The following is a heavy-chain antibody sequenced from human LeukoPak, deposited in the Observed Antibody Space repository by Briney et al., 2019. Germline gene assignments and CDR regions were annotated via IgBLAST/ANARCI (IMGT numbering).Heavy chain of an antibody. V-gene: IGHV1-8*01. J-gene: IGHJ6*02. D-gene: IGHD2-2*01. CDR3: AREVSSTRKYYYYGMDV. Sequence: ASMKVSCKASGYTFTSYDINWVRQATGQGLEWMGWMNPNSGNTGYAQKFQGRVTMTRNTSISTAYMELSSLRSEDTAVYYCAREVSSTRKYYYYGMDVWGQGTTVTVSS. CDR1: GYTFTSYD. CDR2: MNPNSGNT.